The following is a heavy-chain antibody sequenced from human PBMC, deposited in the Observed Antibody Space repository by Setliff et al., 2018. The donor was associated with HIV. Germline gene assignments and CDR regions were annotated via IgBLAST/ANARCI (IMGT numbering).Heavy chain of an antibody. V-gene: IGHV1-18*01. CDR2: ITGYNGNT. Sequence: GASVKVSCKASGYIFTNYGISWVRQAPGQGLEWMGWITGYNGNTNYAEKFQGRVTMTIDTSTSTAYLELRSLRSDGTAVYYCARVGPESLPYTWDDEADTFDIWGQGTMVTVSS. CDR3: ARVGPESLPYTWDDEADTFDI. D-gene: IGHD1-1*01. CDR1: GYIFTNYG. J-gene: IGHJ3*02.